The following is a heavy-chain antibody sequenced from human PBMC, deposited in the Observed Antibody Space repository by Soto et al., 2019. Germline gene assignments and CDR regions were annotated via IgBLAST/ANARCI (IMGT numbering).Heavy chain of an antibody. CDR3: AKDMELDGDYAFVGLFDY. V-gene: IGHV3-9*01. CDR1: GFTFDDYA. CDR2: ISWNSGSI. J-gene: IGHJ4*02. D-gene: IGHD4-17*01. Sequence: EVQLVESGGGLVQPGRSLRLSCAASGFTFDDYAMHWVRQAPGKGLEWVSGISWNSGSIGYADSVKGRFTISRENAKNSLYLQMNSLRAEDTALYYCAKDMELDGDYAFVGLFDYWGQGTLVTVSS.